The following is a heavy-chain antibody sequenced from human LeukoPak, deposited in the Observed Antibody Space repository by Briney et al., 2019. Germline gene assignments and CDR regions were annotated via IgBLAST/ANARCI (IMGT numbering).Heavy chain of an antibody. J-gene: IGHJ4*02. Sequence: PGGSLRLSCAASGFTFSSYSMNWVRQAPGKGLEWVSSISSSSSYIYYADSVKGRFTISRDNAKNSLYLQMNSLRVEDTAVYYCARGGIASPGKTSLWDWGQGTLVTVSS. D-gene: IGHD6-13*01. CDR3: ARGGIASPGKTSLWD. CDR1: GFTFSSYS. CDR2: ISSSSSYI. V-gene: IGHV3-21*01.